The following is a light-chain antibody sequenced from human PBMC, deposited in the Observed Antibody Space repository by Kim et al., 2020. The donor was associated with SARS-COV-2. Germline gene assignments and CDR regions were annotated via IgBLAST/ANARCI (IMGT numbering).Light chain of an antibody. Sequence: SLSPGERATLSCRASQNVASYLAWYQQKPGQAPRLLIYDASNRAAGIPARFSGGGSGTDFNLTISGLEAEDFAVYYCQQRSNWPTFGGGTKVDIK. CDR1: QNVASY. V-gene: IGKV3-11*01. J-gene: IGKJ4*01. CDR2: DAS. CDR3: QQRSNWPT.